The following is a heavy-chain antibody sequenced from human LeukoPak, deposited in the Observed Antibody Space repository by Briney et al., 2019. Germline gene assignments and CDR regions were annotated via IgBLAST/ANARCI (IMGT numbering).Heavy chain of an antibody. J-gene: IGHJ6*02. V-gene: IGHV1-8*01. CDR2: MNPNSGNT. Sequence: ASVTVSCKASGYTFTSYDINWVRQATGQGLEWMGWMNPNSGNTGYAQKFQGRVTVTRNTSISTAYMELSSLRSEDTAVYYCARGQGIMGYYYYYGMDVWGQGTTVTVSS. CDR3: ARGQGIMGYYYYYGMDV. CDR1: GYTFTSYD.